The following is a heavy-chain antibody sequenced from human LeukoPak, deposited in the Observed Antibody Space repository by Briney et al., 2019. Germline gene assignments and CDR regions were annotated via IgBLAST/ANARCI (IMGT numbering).Heavy chain of an antibody. J-gene: IGHJ4*02. Sequence: GGSLRLSCAASGFTFSSFAIHWVRQAPGKGLEYVSAISSNGGSTYYADSVKGRFTISRDNSKNTLYLQMGSLRAEDMAVYYCARIIGAAGTRYFDYWGQGTQVTVSP. CDR2: ISSNGGST. D-gene: IGHD6-13*01. V-gene: IGHV3-64*02. CDR1: GFTFSSFA. CDR3: ARIIGAAGTRYFDY.